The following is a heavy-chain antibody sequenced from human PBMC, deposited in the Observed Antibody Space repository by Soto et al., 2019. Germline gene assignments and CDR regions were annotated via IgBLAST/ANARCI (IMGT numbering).Heavy chain of an antibody. CDR1: GFTFSDYY. D-gene: IGHD3-22*01. V-gene: IGHV3-11*01. CDR2: ISSSGSTI. J-gene: IGHJ5*02. Sequence: GGSLRLSWEASGFTFSDYYMSWIRQAPGKGLEWVSYISSSGSTIYYADSVKGRFTISRDNAKNSLYLQMNSLRAEDTAVYYCARDITPYYYDSSGTDPWGQGTLVTVSS. CDR3: ARDITPYYYDSSGTDP.